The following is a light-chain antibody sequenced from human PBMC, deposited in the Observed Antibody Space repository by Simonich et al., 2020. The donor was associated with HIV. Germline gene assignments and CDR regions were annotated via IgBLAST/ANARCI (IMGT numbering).Light chain of an antibody. CDR2: QDT. V-gene: IGLV3-1*01. Sequence: SYELTQPPSVSVSPGQTASITCSADKLGNKYVCWYQQKPGQSPVLVIYQDTKRPSGIPERFSGSKSGNTATLTISGTQAMDEADYYCQAWDNRVSWVFGGGTKLTVL. CDR1: KLGNKY. CDR3: QAWDNRVSWV. J-gene: IGLJ3*02.